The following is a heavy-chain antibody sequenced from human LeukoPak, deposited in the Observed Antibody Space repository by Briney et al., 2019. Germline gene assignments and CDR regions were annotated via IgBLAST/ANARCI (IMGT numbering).Heavy chain of an antibody. J-gene: IGHJ4*02. CDR2: ISTDGYAT. CDR1: GLAFSAYK. D-gene: IGHD2-15*01. CDR3: VVGGSPGY. V-gene: IGHV3-74*01. Sequence: GGSLRLSCAASGLAFSAYKMHWVRQAPRKGLVWVSRISTDGYATVYADFVQGRFTASRDNTKNTWSLEMNSLRAEDTAVYYCVVGGSPGYWGQGTLVTVSS.